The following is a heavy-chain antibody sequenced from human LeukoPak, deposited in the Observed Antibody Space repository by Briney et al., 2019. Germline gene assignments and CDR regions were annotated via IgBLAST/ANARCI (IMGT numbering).Heavy chain of an antibody. V-gene: IGHV1-8*01. CDR2: MNPNSGNT. D-gene: IGHD3-10*01. CDR3: ARGDGVDY. Sequence: GLEWMGWMNPNSGNTGYAQKFQGRVTMTRNTSISTAYMELRSLRSDDTAVYYCARGDGVDYWGQGTLVTVSS. J-gene: IGHJ4*02.